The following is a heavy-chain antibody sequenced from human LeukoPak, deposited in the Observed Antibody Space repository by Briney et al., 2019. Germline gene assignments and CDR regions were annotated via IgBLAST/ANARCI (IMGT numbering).Heavy chain of an antibody. CDR1: GFTFSNYA. D-gene: IGHD2-15*01. CDR2: ISNNGGYT. J-gene: IGHJ4*02. Sequence: GGSLRLSCAASGFTFSNYAMAWVRQAPGKGLEWVSAISNNGGYTYYADSVQGRFTISRDNSKSTLCLQMNSLRAEDTAVYYCAKQLGYCSDGSCYFPYWGQGTLVTVSS. V-gene: IGHV3-23*01. CDR3: AKQLGYCSDGSCYFPY.